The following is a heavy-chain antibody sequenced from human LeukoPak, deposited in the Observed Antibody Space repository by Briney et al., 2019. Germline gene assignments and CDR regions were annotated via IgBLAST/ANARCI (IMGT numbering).Heavy chain of an antibody. V-gene: IGHV3-23*01. J-gene: IGHJ4*02. CDR1: GFTISSYA. CDR3: AKSTTKAHYYDSSGYPY. Sequence: GGSLRLSCAASGFTISSYAMSWVRQAPGKGLEWVSAISGSGGSTYYADSVKGRFTISRDNSKNTLYLQMNSLRAEDTAVYYCAKSTTKAHYYDSSGYPYWGQGTLVTVSS. CDR2: ISGSGGST. D-gene: IGHD3-22*01.